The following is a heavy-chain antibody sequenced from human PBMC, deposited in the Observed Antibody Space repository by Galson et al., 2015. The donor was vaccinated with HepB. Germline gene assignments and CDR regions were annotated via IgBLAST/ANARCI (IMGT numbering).Heavy chain of an antibody. CDR1: GYPFAGYS. CDR3: ALGKRYFDY. CDR2: INPNSSGT. Sequence: SVKVSCKASGYPFAGYSLNWVRQAPGQGLEWMGWINPNSSGTNYAQKFLGRVTMTRATSITTAYMELSGLKYDDTAVYYCALGKRYFDYWGQGTLVTVSP. J-gene: IGHJ4*02. V-gene: IGHV1-2*02. D-gene: IGHD3-9*01.